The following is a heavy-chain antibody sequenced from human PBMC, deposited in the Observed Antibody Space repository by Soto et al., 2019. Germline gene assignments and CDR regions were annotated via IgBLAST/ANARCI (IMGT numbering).Heavy chain of an antibody. J-gene: IGHJ3*02. CDR2: ISYDGSNK. CDR3: ARDGYSSHAFDI. V-gene: IGHV3-30-3*01. D-gene: IGHD6-13*01. CDR1: GFTFSSYA. Sequence: GGSLRLSCAASGFTFSSYAMHWVRQAPGKGLEWVAVISYDGSNKYYADSVKGRFTISRDNSKNTLYLQMNSLRAEDTAVYYCARDGYSSHAFDIWGQGTMVTVSS.